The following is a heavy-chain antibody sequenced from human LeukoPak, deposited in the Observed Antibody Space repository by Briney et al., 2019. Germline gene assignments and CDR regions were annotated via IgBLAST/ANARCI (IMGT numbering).Heavy chain of an antibody. CDR3: ARGAMWAYYFDF. V-gene: IGHV3-74*01. CDR1: GFTFNNYW. Sequence: KPGGSLRLSCAVSGFTFNNYWMHWVRQAPGKGLVWVSRIKFDGSSTNYADSVKGRFTISRDNAKNTLYLQMNSLRAEDTAVYYCARGAMWAYYFDFWGQGTLVTVSS. J-gene: IGHJ4*02. CDR2: IKFDGSST. D-gene: IGHD2-2*01.